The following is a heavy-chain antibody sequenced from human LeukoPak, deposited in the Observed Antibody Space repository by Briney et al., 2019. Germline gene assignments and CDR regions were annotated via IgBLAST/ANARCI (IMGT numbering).Heavy chain of an antibody. J-gene: IGHJ4*02. CDR1: GGSISSYY. CDR3: ARNYYDSSGLDY. Sequence: SETLSLTCTVSGGSISSYYWSWIRQPPGEGLEWIGYIYYSGSTNYNPSLKSRVTISVDTSKNQFSLKLSSVTAADTAVYYCARNYYDSSGLDYWGQGTLVTVSS. D-gene: IGHD3-22*01. CDR2: IYYSGST. V-gene: IGHV4-59*01.